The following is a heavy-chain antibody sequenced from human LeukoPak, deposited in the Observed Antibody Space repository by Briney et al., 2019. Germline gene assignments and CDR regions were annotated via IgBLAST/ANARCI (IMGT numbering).Heavy chain of an antibody. V-gene: IGHV3-48*02. CDR2: ISTGSSTI. Sequence: GGSLRLSCAASGFTFSTYSMNWVRQAPGKGLEWVSFISTGSSTIYYADSVKGRFTISRDNAKNSLYLQMSSLRDEDTAVYYCARVAEIQLWLRSAFDYWGQGTLSPSPQ. CDR3: ARVAEIQLWLRSAFDY. D-gene: IGHD5-18*01. J-gene: IGHJ4*02. CDR1: GFTFSTYS.